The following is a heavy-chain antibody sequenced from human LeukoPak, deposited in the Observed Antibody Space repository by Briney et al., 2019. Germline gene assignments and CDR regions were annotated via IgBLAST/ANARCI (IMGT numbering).Heavy chain of an antibody. CDR1: GFTFSSYG. CDR3: AKGYSSGWWGAGDY. J-gene: IGHJ4*02. CDR2: IWYDGSNK. Sequence: GGSLRLSCAASGFTFSSYGMPWVRQAPGKGLEWVAVIWYDGSNKYYADSVKGRFTISRDNAKNSLYLQMNSLRAEDTALYYCAKGYSSGWWGAGDYWGQGTLVTVSS. D-gene: IGHD6-19*01. V-gene: IGHV3-33*03.